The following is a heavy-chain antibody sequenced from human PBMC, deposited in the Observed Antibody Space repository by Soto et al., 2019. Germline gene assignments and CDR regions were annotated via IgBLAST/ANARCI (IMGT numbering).Heavy chain of an antibody. CDR3: ARVSVGANLSY. J-gene: IGHJ4*02. V-gene: IGHV1-46*01. CDR1: GYTFTSYY. CDR2: INPSGGST. Sequence: QVPLVQSGAEVKKPGASVKVSCKASGYTFTSYYMHWVRQAPGQGLEWMGIINPSGGSTSYAQKFQGRVTMTRDTSTSTVYMELSSLRAEDTAVYYCARVSVGANLSYWGQGTLVTVSS. D-gene: IGHD1-26*01.